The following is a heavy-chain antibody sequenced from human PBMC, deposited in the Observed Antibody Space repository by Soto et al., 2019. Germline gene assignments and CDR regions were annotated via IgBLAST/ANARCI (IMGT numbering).Heavy chain of an antibody. CDR2: ISSSSSTI. J-gene: IGHJ6*02. V-gene: IGHV3-48*02. D-gene: IGHD6-13*01. CDR1: GFTFSSYS. Sequence: EVQLVESGGGLVQPGGSLRLSCAASGFTFSSYSMNWVRQAPGKGLEWVSYISSSSSTIYYADSVKGRFTISRDNAKNSLYLQMNSLRDEDTAVYYCAREFYSSSWYHYYGMDVWGQGTTVTVSS. CDR3: AREFYSSSWYHYYGMDV.